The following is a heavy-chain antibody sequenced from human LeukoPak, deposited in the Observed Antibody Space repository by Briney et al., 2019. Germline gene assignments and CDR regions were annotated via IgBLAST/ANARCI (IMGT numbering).Heavy chain of an antibody. CDR3: AKARPSKISELDY. CDR2: ISASGGST. V-gene: IGHV3-23*01. CDR1: GFTFSSYA. J-gene: IGHJ4*02. Sequence: GGSLRLSCAASGFTFSSYAMNWVRQAPGKGLEWVSAISASGGSTYYADSVKGRFTISRDNSKNTLYLQLNSLRAEDTALYYCAKARPSKISELDYWGQGTLVTVSS. D-gene: IGHD5/OR15-5a*01.